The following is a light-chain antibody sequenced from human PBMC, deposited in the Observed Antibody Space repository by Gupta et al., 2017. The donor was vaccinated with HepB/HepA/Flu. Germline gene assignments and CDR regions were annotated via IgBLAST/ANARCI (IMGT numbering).Light chain of an antibody. CDR2: QDK. J-gene: IGLJ1*01. CDR3: QAWDGTTHV. V-gene: IGLV3-1*01. CDR1: KLGNKY. Sequence: SYELTQPPSVSVSPGQTASTSCSGDKLGNKYTCWYQQKPGQSPVLVIYQDKKRPSGIPERFSGSNSGNTATLTISGTQTMDEADYYCQAWDGTTHVFGTGTKVTVL.